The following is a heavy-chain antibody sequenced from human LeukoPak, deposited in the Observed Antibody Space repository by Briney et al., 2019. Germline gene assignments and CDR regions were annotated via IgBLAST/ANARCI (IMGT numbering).Heavy chain of an antibody. CDR2: INSDESRT. Sequence: GGSLRLSCAASGFTFNSYWMHWVRQAPGKGLVWVSRINSDESRTAYADSVKGRFSISRDNAKNTLYLQMNSLRAEDTAVYYCARGSYPGEYCSGGSCYIGMDVWGQGTTVTVSS. V-gene: IGHV3-74*01. D-gene: IGHD2-15*01. J-gene: IGHJ6*02. CDR1: GFTFNSYW. CDR3: ARGSYPGEYCSGGSCYIGMDV.